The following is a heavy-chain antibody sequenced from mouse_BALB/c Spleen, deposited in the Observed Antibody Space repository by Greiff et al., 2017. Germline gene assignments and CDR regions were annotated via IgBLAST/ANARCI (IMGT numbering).Heavy chain of an antibody. J-gene: IGHJ1*01. Sequence: EVMLVESGGGLVKPGGSLKLSCAASGFTFSSYTMSWVRQTPEKRLEWVATISSGGSYTYYPDSVKGRFTISRDNAKNTLYLQMSSLKSEDTAMYYCTRAPYGYDWYFDVWGAGTTVTVSS. D-gene: IGHD2-2*01. CDR3: TRAPYGYDWYFDV. CDR2: ISSGGSYT. V-gene: IGHV5-6-4*01. CDR1: GFTFSSYT.